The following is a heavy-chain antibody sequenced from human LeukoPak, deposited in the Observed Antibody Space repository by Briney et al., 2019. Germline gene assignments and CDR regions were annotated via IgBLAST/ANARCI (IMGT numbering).Heavy chain of an antibody. Sequence: SETLSLTCTVSGGPISSGGYYWSWIRQHPGKGLEWIGYIYYSGSTYYNPSLKSRVTISVDTSENQFSLKLSSVTAADTAVYYCAREGYYYYGMDVWGQGTTVTVSS. V-gene: IGHV4-31*03. CDR2: IYYSGST. CDR3: AREGYYYYGMDV. CDR1: GGPISSGGYY. J-gene: IGHJ6*02.